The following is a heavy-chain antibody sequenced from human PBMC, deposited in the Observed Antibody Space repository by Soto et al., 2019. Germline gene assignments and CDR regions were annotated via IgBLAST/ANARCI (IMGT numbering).Heavy chain of an antibody. Sequence: GGSLRLSCAASGFTFSSYAMHWVRQAPGKGLEWVAVISYDGSNKYYADSVKGRFTISRDNSKNTLYLQMNSLRAEDTAVYYCAREVIAAAGNDAFDIWGQGTMVTVSS. CDR1: GFTFSSYA. J-gene: IGHJ3*02. CDR3: AREVIAAAGNDAFDI. CDR2: ISYDGSNK. D-gene: IGHD6-13*01. V-gene: IGHV3-30*04.